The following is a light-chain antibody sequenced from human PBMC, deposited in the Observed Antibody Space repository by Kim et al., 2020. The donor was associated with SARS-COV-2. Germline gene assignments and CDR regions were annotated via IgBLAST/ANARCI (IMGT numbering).Light chain of an antibody. CDR3: QQYGYSLS. Sequence: WAPGERATRSCRASQSVSSSYLAWYQLKPGQAPRLLIYGASSRATGIPDRFSGSGSGTDFTLTISRLEPEDFAVYYCQQYGYSLSCGGGTKVDIK. CDR1: QSVSSSY. V-gene: IGKV3-20*01. CDR2: GAS. J-gene: IGKJ4*01.